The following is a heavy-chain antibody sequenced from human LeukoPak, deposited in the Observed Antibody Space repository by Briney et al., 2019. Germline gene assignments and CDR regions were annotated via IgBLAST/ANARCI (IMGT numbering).Heavy chain of an antibody. Sequence: PGGSLRLSCVVSGFTFTTYAMDWIRQAPGKGLEWVAFIQNDGTTKLYADSVEGRFTISRDDSKKTLYLQMDSLRPDDTAVYYCARGVNYGFDYWGQGTLVTVSS. CDR2: IQNDGTTK. CDR3: ARGVNYGFDY. J-gene: IGHJ4*02. V-gene: IGHV3-30*02. D-gene: IGHD1-7*01. CDR1: GFTFTTYA.